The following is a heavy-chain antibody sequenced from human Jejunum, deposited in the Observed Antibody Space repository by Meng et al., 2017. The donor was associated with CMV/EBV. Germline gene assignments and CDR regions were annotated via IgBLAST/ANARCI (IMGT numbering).Heavy chain of an antibody. CDR3: AKDWISLYGPTSSDY. V-gene: IGHV3-7*01. D-gene: IGHD4-17*01. CDR1: FTCSSYW. CDR2: IKQDGSER. Sequence: FTCSSYWMNWVRQAPGRGLEWVAYIKQDGSERSYVDSVRGRFTISRDNAKNSLYLQMNDLRVEDTAVYFCAKDWISLYGPTSSDYWGQGTLVTVSS. J-gene: IGHJ4*02.